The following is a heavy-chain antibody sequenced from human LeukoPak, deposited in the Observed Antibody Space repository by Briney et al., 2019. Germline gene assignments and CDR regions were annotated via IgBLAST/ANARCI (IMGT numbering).Heavy chain of an antibody. V-gene: IGHV4-59*12. CDR3: ARDACSSTSCYRTDYYMDV. Sequence: SETLSLTCTVSGGSISSYYWSWIRQPPGKGLEWIGEIYHSGSTNYNPSLKSRVTISVDRSKNQLSLKLSSVTAADTAVYYCARDACSSTSCYRTDYYMDVWGKGTTVTVSS. CDR1: GGSISSYY. J-gene: IGHJ6*03. D-gene: IGHD2-2*01. CDR2: IYHSGST.